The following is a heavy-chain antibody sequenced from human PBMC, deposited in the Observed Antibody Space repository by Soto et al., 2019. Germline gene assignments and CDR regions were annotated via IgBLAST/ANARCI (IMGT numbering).Heavy chain of an antibody. CDR1: GFTFSSYG. CDR2: ISYDVSNK. CDR3: AKDWNYYDRSGYYYYYYYGMDV. J-gene: IGHJ6*02. Sequence: TGGSLRLSCAASGFTFSSYGMHWVRQAPGKGLEWVAVISYDVSNKYYADSVKGRFTISRDNSKNTLYLQMNSLRAEDTAVYYCAKDWNYYDRSGYYYYYYYGMDVWGQGTTVTVSS. V-gene: IGHV3-30*18. D-gene: IGHD3-22*01.